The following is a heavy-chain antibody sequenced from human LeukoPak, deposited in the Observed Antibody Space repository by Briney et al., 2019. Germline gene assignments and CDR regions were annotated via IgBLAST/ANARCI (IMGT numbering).Heavy chain of an antibody. Sequence: SETLSLTCIVSGGSISSHYWSWIRQPPGKGLEYIGYIYYSGSTDYNPSLKSRVTISLDTSKNQFSLNLTPVTAADTAVYYCARRSGVLDSRDSRYYFDHWGQGTLVTVSS. CDR1: GGSISSHY. V-gene: IGHV4-59*11. J-gene: IGHJ4*02. CDR2: IYYSGST. D-gene: IGHD3-22*01. CDR3: ARRSGVLDSRDSRYYFDH.